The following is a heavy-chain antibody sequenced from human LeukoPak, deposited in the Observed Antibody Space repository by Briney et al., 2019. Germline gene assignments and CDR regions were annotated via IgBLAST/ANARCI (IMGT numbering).Heavy chain of an antibody. CDR3: ARCDSSGCFDY. J-gene: IGHJ4*02. CDR2: ISGSGSNI. D-gene: IGHD3-22*01. V-gene: IGHV3-48*03. Sequence: GGSLRLSCAASGFTFNNYEMNWVRQAPGMGLEWVSYISGSGSNIYYAGSVKGRFTISKDNVKNSLYLQMNSLRAEDTAIYYCARCDSSGCFDYWGQGTLVTVSS. CDR1: GFTFNNYE.